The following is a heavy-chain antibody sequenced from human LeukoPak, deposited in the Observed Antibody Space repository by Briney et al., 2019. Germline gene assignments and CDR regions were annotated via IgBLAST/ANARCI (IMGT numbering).Heavy chain of an antibody. J-gene: IGHJ4*02. V-gene: IGHV3-49*04. CDR1: GFTFGDYA. CDR2: IRSKAYGGTT. CDR3: TRDTLKYYYGSGRSDY. D-gene: IGHD3-10*01. Sequence: GGSLSLSCTASGFTFGDYAMSWVRQAPGKGLEWVGFIRSKAYGGTTEYAASVKGRFTISRDDSKSFAYLQMNSLKAEDTAVYYCTRDTLKYYYGSGRSDYWGQGTLVTVSS.